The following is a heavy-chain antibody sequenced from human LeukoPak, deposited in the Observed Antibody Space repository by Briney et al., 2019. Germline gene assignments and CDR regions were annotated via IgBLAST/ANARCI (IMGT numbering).Heavy chain of an antibody. Sequence: GESLKISCKGSGYNFANYRIGWVRQMPGKGLEWMGIIYPDDSDTRYSPSFQGQVTISVDKSINTAYLQWSSLKASDTATYYCARPGSPGSIVLDYWGQGTLVTVSS. J-gene: IGHJ4*02. CDR2: IYPDDSDT. CDR1: GYNFANYR. V-gene: IGHV5-51*01. CDR3: ARPGSPGSIVLDY. D-gene: IGHD3-10*01.